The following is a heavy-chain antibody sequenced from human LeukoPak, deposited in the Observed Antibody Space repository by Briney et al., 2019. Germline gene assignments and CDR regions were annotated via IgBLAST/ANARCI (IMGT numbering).Heavy chain of an antibody. J-gene: IGHJ4*02. V-gene: IGHV1-8*01. CDR3: ARDTRAMVRGVIINFDY. D-gene: IGHD3-10*01. CDR2: MNPNSGNT. CDR1: GYTFTSYD. Sequence: ASVKVSCKASGYTFTSYDINWVRQATGQGLEWMGWMNPNSGNTGYAQKFQGRVTMTRNTSISTAYMELSSLRSEDTAVYYCARDTRAMVRGVIINFDYWGQGTLVTVSS.